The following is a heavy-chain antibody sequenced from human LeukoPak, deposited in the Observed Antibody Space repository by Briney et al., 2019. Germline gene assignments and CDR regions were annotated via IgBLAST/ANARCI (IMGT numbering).Heavy chain of an antibody. Sequence: GESLKISCEGSGYSFTSYWIGWVRQMPGKGLEWMGIIYPGDSDTRYSPSFQGQVTISADKSISTAYLQWSSLKASDTAMYYCARVGGGDSQGYYYYYYGMDVWGQGTTVTVSS. CDR1: GYSFTSYW. D-gene: IGHD2-21*02. CDR2: IYPGDSDT. V-gene: IGHV5-51*01. CDR3: ARVGGGDSQGYYYYYYGMDV. J-gene: IGHJ6*02.